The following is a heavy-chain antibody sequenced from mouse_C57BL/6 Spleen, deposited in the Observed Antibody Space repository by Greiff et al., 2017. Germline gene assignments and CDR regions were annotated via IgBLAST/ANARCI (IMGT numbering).Heavy chain of an antibody. D-gene: IGHD2-3*01. CDR1: GYTFTSYW. V-gene: IGHV1-52*01. J-gene: IGHJ4*01. CDR3: ARWRGTIYDGYYGYAMDD. CDR2: IDPSDSET. Sequence: VQLQQPGAELVRPGSSVKLSCKASGYTFTSYWMHWVKQRPIQGLEWIGNIDPSDSETHYNQKFKDKATLTVDKSSSTAYMQLSSLTSEDSAVYYCARWRGTIYDGYYGYAMDDWGQGTSVTVSS.